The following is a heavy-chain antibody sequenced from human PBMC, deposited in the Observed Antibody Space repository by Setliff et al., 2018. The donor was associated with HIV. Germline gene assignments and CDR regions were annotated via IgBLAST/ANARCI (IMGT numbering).Heavy chain of an antibody. CDR2: ISRYSGNT. CDR3: ARDPPSSGWYRADY. J-gene: IGHJ4*02. CDR1: GYTFSDYG. V-gene: IGHV1-18*01. D-gene: IGHD6-19*01. Sequence: VASVKVSCKAAGYTFSDYGIAWVRQAPGQGLEWMGWISRYSGNTDYAQKLQGRVTLTTDTSTSTAYMELRSLRSDDTAVYYCARDPPSSGWYRADYWGQGTLVTVSS.